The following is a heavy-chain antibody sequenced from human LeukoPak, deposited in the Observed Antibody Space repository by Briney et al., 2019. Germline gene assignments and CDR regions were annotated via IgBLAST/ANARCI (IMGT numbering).Heavy chain of an antibody. V-gene: IGHV4-38-2*01. CDR3: ARAPRDSSSSNYMRRFDY. D-gene: IGHD3-22*01. J-gene: IGHJ4*01. Sequence: SETLSLTCAVSGYSISSDNYWVWLRQPPGQGLEWTGGIYHSGSTYYNPSLKSRVTMSVDTSKNPFSLKLSSVTAADTAVYYCARAPRDSSSSNYMRRFDYWGQGTLVTVSS. CDR1: GYSISSDNY. CDR2: IYHSGST.